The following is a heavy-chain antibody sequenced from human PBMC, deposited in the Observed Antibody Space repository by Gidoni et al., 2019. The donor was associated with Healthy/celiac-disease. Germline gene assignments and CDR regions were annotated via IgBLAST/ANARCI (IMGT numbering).Heavy chain of an antibody. CDR1: GFPFSSYA. D-gene: IGHD5-12*01. CDR3: AKLGGYSGYDPQYYFDY. J-gene: IGHJ4*02. CDR2: ISGSGGST. Sequence: EVQLLESGGGLVQPGGSLRLSCAASGFPFSSYAMSWVRQAPGKGLGWVSAISGSGGSTYYADSVKGRFTISRDNSKNTLYLQMNSLRAEDTAVYYCAKLGGYSGYDPQYYFDYWGQGTLVTVSS. V-gene: IGHV3-23*01.